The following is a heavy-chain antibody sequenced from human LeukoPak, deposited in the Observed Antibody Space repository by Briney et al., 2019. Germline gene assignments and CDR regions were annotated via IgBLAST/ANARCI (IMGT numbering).Heavy chain of an antibody. V-gene: IGHV1-2*02. J-gene: IGHJ3*02. CDR2: INPNRGGT. CDR1: GCTFTGYY. Sequence: ASLKVSCKASGCTFTGYYMHWVRQAPGQGLEWMGWINPNRGGTNYAQKFQGRVTMTRDTSISTAYMEVSRLRSDDTAVYYCARDGDAGAFDIWGQGTMVTVSS. D-gene: IGHD7-27*01. CDR3: ARDGDAGAFDI.